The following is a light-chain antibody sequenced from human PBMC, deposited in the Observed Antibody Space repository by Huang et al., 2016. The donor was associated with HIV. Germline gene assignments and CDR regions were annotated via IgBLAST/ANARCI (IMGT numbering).Light chain of an antibody. V-gene: IGKV3-15*01. CDR1: ESVSDN. CDR3: QQYNKRPPWT. J-gene: IGKJ1*01. CDR2: SAS. Sequence: IVMTQSPDTLSLSPGERASLSCRASESVSDNLAWYQQKPGQAPRLLIYSASTRATGIPARFSGSGSATEFTLTISSLQSEDFAIYYCQQYNKRPPWTFGQGTTVEV.